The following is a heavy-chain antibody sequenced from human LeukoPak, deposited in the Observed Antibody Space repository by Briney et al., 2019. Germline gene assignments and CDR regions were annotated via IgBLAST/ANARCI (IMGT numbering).Heavy chain of an antibody. CDR1: GGSISSYY. J-gene: IGHJ4*02. V-gene: IGHV4-59*01. D-gene: IGHD3-22*01. CDR3: ARGGYSPLDY. CDR2: IFYSGST. Sequence: SETLSLTCTVSGGSISSYYWSWIRQPPGKGLEWIGYIFYSGSTNYNPSLKSRVTISVDTSKNQFSLKVSSVTAADTAVYYCARGGYSPLDYWGQGTLVTVSS.